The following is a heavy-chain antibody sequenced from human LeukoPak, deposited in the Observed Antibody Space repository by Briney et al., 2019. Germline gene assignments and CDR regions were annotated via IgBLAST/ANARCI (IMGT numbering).Heavy chain of an antibody. V-gene: IGHV1-8*01. CDR1: GYTFSSYD. J-gene: IGHJ4*02. CDR3: ARGRYYDFWSGYYGTKTFDY. Sequence: VASVKVSCKASGYTFSSYDINWVRQATGQGLEWMGWMNPNSGNAGYAQKFQGRVTMTRNTSINTAYMELSSLRSEDTAAYYCARGRYYDFWSGYYGTKTFDYWGQGTLATVSS. D-gene: IGHD3-3*01. CDR2: MNPNSGNA.